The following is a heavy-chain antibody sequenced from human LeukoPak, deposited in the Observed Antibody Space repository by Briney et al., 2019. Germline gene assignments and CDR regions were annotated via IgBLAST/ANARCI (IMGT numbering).Heavy chain of an antibody. V-gene: IGHV4-59*08. Sequence: SGTLCLSCAVSGGSISSYYRSWIRQPPGEGLEWIWYIFYSGSTKYNPSLMSRVTISVDTSKNKFSLNLTSVPAADPAVYYCERAMSIAARLQTILDYWGQGTLVTVSS. CDR2: IFYSGST. CDR3: ERAMSIAARLQTILDY. D-gene: IGHD6-6*01. J-gene: IGHJ4*02. CDR1: GGSISSYY.